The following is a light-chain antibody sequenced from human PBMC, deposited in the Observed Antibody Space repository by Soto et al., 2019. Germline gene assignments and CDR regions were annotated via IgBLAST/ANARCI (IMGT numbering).Light chain of an antibody. Sequence: ESVLTQSPGTLSLSPGERATLACRASQSVSSSYLAWYQQKPGQAPRLLIYGASSRATGIPDRFSGSGSGTDFTLTISRLEPKDFAVYYCQQYGSSLLTFGGGTKVEIK. J-gene: IGKJ4*01. CDR3: QQYGSSLLT. V-gene: IGKV3-20*01. CDR2: GAS. CDR1: QSVSSSY.